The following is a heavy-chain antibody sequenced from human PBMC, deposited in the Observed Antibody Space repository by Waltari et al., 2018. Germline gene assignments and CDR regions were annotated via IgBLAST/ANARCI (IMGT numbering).Heavy chain of an antibody. V-gene: IGHV1-69*12. CDR1: GRTFSSYA. D-gene: IGHD4-17*01. Sequence: QVQLVQSGAEVKKPGSSVKVSCKASGRTFSSYAHSWGGLAPGQGLEWMGGIIPIFGTANYAQKFQGRVTITADESTSTAYMELSSLRSEDTAVYYCARPLRPDYGDMDAFDIWGQGTMVTVSS. CDR2: IIPIFGTA. J-gene: IGHJ3*02. CDR3: ARPLRPDYGDMDAFDI.